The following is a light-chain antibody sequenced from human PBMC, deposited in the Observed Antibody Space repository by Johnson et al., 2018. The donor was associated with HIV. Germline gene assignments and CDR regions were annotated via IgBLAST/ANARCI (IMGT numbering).Light chain of an antibody. CDR2: DNN. J-gene: IGLJ1*01. V-gene: IGLV1-51*01. CDR1: SSNIENNY. CDR3: GTWDSSLNAYV. Sequence: QSVLTQPPSMSAAPGQRVAISCSGSSSNIENNYVSWYQQLPGTAPKLLIYDNNKRPSGIPDRFFGSKSGTSATLDITGLQTGDEGDYYCGTWDSSLNAYVFGTGTKVTVL.